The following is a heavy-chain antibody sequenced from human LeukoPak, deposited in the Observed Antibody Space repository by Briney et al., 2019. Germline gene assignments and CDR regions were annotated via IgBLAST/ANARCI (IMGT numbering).Heavy chain of an antibody. V-gene: IGHV3-43D*04. CDR3: QRAGGEWELLEYFDY. CDR2: ISWDGGST. D-gene: IGHD1-26*01. Sequence: GGSLRLSCAASGFTFHDYALHWVRQAPGKGLDWVSLISWDGGSTYYADSVRGRLIISRDNSKNSLYLQMNNLTAEENALYYFQRAGGEWELLEYFDYWGQGSMVADPS. CDR1: GFTFHDYA. J-gene: IGHJ4*02.